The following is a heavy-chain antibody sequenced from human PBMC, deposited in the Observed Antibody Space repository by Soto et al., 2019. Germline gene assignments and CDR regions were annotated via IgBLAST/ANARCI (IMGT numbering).Heavy chain of an antibody. Sequence: GGSLRLSCAASGFTFSSYAMHWVRQAPGKGLEWVAVISYDGSNKYYADSVKGRFTISRDDSKNTLYLQMNSLRAEDTAVYYCARDESPLQLWLKVDYWGQGTLVTVYS. CDR3: ARDESPLQLWLKVDY. V-gene: IGHV3-30-3*01. J-gene: IGHJ4*02. CDR2: ISYDGSNK. CDR1: GFTFSSYA. D-gene: IGHD5-18*01.